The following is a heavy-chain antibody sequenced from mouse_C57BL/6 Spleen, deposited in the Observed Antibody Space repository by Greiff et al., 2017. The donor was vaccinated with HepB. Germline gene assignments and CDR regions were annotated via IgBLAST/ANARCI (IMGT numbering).Heavy chain of an antibody. Sequence: QVHVKQSGAELVKPGASVKISCKASGYAFSSYWMNWVKQRPGKGLEWIGQIYPGDGDTNYNGKFKGKATLTADKSSSTAYMQLSSLTSEDSAVYFCARSYGSSYGTLWFAYWGQGTLVTVSA. CDR3: ARSYGSSYGTLWFAY. J-gene: IGHJ3*01. D-gene: IGHD1-1*01. V-gene: IGHV1-80*01. CDR1: GYAFSSYW. CDR2: IYPGDGDT.